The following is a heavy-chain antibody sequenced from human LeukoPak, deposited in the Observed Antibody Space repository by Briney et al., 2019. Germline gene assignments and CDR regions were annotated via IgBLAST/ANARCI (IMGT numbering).Heavy chain of an antibody. Sequence: PGRSLRLSCAASGFTFSSYAMHWVRQAPGQGLEWVALISNDGRNKYHADSVKGRFTISRDNSKNTVYLQMNSLRTEDTAVYYCARDPVLVGLRINSDYWGQGTLVTVSS. CDR3: ARDPVLVGLRINSDY. D-gene: IGHD2-2*01. V-gene: IGHV3-30*04. CDR2: ISNDGRNK. J-gene: IGHJ4*02. CDR1: GFTFSSYA.